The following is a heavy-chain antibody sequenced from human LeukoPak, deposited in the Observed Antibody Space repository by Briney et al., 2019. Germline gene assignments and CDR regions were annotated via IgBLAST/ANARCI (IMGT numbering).Heavy chain of an antibody. V-gene: IGHV3-48*01. J-gene: IGHJ6*02. CDR3: ARDLTYYDFWSGYYYYGMDV. Sequence: SVKGRFTISRDDAKNSLYLQMNSLRAEDTAVYYCARDLTYYDFWSGYYYYGMDVWGQGTTVTVSS. D-gene: IGHD3-3*01.